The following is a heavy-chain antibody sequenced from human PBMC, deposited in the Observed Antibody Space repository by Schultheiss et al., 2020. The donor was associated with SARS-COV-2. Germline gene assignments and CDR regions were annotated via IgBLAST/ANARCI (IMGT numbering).Heavy chain of an antibody. V-gene: IGHV3-15*07. CDR2: IKSKTDGGTT. CDR3: AKGWGGDCYSHHLCLLNFDY. CDR1: GFTFSNAW. J-gene: IGHJ4*02. D-gene: IGHD2-21*02. Sequence: GGSLRLSCAASGFTFSNAWMNWVRQAPGKGLEWVGRIKSKTDGGTTDYAAPVKGRFTISRDDSKNTLYLQMNSLRAEDTAVYYCAKGWGGDCYSHHLCLLNFDYWGQGTLVIVSS.